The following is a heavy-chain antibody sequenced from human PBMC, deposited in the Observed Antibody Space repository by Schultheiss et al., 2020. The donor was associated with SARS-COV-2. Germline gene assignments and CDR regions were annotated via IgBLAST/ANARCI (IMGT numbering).Heavy chain of an antibody. CDR3: AREGVTTGYYYGMDV. V-gene: IGHV3-21*01. J-gene: IGHJ6*02. D-gene: IGHD4-17*01. CDR1: GFTFSDYS. Sequence: GGSLRLSCAASGFTFSDYSMNWVRQAPGKGLEWVSSVSSSSGYIYYADSVKGRFTISRDNSKNTLYLQMNSLRAEDTAVYYCAREGVTTGYYYGMDVWGQGTTVTVSS. CDR2: VSSSSGYI.